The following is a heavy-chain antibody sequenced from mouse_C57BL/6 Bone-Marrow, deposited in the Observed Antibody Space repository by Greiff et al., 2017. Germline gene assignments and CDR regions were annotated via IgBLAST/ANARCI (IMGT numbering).Heavy chain of an antibody. J-gene: IGHJ4*01. Sequence: ESGPGLVKPSQSLSLTCSVTGYSITSGYYWNWIRQFPGNKLEWMGYISYDGSNNYNPSLKNRISITRDTSKNQFFLKLNSVTTEDTATYYCARDLLYLYAMDYWGQGTSVTVSS. D-gene: IGHD2-3*01. V-gene: IGHV3-6*01. CDR1: GYSITSGYY. CDR2: ISYDGSN. CDR3: ARDLLYLYAMDY.